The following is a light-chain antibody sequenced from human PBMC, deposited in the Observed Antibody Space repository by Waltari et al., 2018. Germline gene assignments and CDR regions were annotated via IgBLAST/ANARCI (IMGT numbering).Light chain of an antibody. CDR2: AAS. Sequence: AIQMTQSPSSLSASVGDRVTITCRESEDIRNDLGWYQQKPGKAPRLLIFAASTLQSGVPSRFSGSGSGTYFTLTISSLQPEDFATYFCLQDYIFPLTFGGGTTVEI. CDR3: LQDYIFPLT. J-gene: IGKJ4*01. V-gene: IGKV1-6*01. CDR1: EDIRND.